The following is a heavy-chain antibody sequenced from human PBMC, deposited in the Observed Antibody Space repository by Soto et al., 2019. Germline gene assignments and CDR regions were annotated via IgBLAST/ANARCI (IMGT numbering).Heavy chain of an antibody. CDR2: IYYSGST. J-gene: IGHJ4*02. V-gene: IGHV4-59*08. Sequence: PSETLSLTCTASGGSISSYYWSWIRQPPGKGLEWIGYIYYSGSTNYNPSLKSRVTISVDTSKNQFSLKLSSVTAADTAVYYCARGPLWFGELLPDYWGQGTLVTVSS. CDR1: GGSISSYY. CDR3: ARGPLWFGELLPDY. D-gene: IGHD3-10*01.